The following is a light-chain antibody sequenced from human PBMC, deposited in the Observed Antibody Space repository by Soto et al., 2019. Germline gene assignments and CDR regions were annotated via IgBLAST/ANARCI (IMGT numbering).Light chain of an antibody. J-gene: IGKJ5*01. V-gene: IGKV3-20*01. CDR3: QQYGSSPPIT. CDR1: QSVRSNY. Sequence: DIALTQSPGTLSLSPGERATLSCRASQSVRSNYLGWYQQKPGQAPRLLIYGASSRATGIPDRFGGSGSGTDFTPTISRLEPEDLAVYYCQQYGSSPPITFGQGTRVDIK. CDR2: GAS.